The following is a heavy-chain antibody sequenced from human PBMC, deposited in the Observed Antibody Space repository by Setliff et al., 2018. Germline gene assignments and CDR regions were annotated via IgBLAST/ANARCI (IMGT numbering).Heavy chain of an antibody. D-gene: IGHD3-22*01. J-gene: IGHJ3*02. CDR3: ARASYYYDSSGYYGAGAFDI. CDR2: IYYSGST. Sequence: ETLSLTCTVSGGSISSYYWSWIRQPPGKGLEWIGYIYYSGSTNYNPSLKSRVTISVDTSKNQFSLKLSSVTAADTAVYYCARASYYYDSSGYYGAGAFDIWGQGTMVTVSS. CDR1: GGSISSYY. V-gene: IGHV4-59*01.